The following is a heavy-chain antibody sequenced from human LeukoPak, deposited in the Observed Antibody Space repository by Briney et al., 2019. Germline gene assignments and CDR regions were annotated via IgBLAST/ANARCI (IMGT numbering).Heavy chain of an antibody. J-gene: IGHJ4*02. D-gene: IGHD4-11*01. CDR3: AKGSIATSYSHFDY. CDR1: GFIFNNYA. Sequence: GGSLRLSCATSGFIFNNYAMNWVRQAPGKGLEWVSAISGSGGNTYYADSVKGRFTIPRDNSKKTLYLQMNSLRAEDTAKYYCAKGSIATSYSHFDYWGQGTLVTVSS. V-gene: IGHV3-23*01. CDR2: ISGSGGNT.